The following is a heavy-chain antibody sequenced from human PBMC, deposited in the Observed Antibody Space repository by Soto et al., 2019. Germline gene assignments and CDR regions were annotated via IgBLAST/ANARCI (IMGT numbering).Heavy chain of an antibody. D-gene: IGHD3-3*01. V-gene: IGHV1-18*01. CDR3: ARGHGVIIGAMDV. CDR1: GYRFETYA. Sequence: ASVKVSCKSSGYRFETYAMSWVRQAPGQGLEWMGWISSYNIDTYYAPKFQDRVTMTKDTSTGTAYMGLRSLRSDDTAVYYCARGHGVIIGAMDVWGQGTTVTVSS. CDR2: ISSYNIDT. J-gene: IGHJ6*02.